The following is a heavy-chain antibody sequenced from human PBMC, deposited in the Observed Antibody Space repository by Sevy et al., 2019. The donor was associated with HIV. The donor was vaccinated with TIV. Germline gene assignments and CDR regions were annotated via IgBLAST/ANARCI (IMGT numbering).Heavy chain of an antibody. V-gene: IGHV4-61*03. D-gene: IGHD1-1*01. J-gene: IGHJ6*02. CDR3: ARHGAVQLAFGMDV. Sequence: SETLSLTCTVSGGSVSSGRYYWSWIRQPPGKGLEWIGYFYDSGRTKYNPSLKSRVTIAVDMSKNLFSLKLTSVTAADTAVYYCARHGAVQLAFGMDVWGQGPGSPSP. CDR1: GGSVSSGRYY. CDR2: FYDSGRT.